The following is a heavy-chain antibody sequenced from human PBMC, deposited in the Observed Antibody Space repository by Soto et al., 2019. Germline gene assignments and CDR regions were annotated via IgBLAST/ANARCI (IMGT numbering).Heavy chain of an antibody. Sequence: GESIKISCNGSGYSFTSYWIGLVHEMPGKGLDWMGIIYPGDSDTRYSPSFQGQVTISADKSISTAYLQWSSLKASDTAMYYCARHTSYTAYCGGDCYHPFDYWSQGTLVTVSS. CDR2: IYPGDSDT. CDR1: GYSFTSYW. D-gene: IGHD2-21*02. CDR3: ARHTSYTAYCGGDCYHPFDY. J-gene: IGHJ4*02. V-gene: IGHV5-51*07.